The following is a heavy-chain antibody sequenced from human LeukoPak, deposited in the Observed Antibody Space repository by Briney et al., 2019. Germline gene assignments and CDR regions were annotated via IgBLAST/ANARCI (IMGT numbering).Heavy chain of an antibody. CDR1: GGTFSNYA. CDR2: IIPVLGIT. D-gene: IGHD5-12*01. Sequence: SVKVSCKASGGTFSNYAITWVRQAPGQGLEWMGRIIPVLGITNYARKFEGRVTIAADTSTTTAYMELSTLTSEDTATYYCARDDDIATTNYFDHWGQGTLVIVSS. J-gene: IGHJ4*02. CDR3: ARDDDIATTNYFDH. V-gene: IGHV1-69*04.